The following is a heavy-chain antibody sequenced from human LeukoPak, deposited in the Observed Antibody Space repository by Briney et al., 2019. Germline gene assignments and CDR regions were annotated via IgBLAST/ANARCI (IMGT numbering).Heavy chain of an antibody. V-gene: IGHV3-11*04. D-gene: IGHD6-19*01. CDR3: ATSQSSVAGIVGD. Sequence: GGSLRLSCAVSGFTFSDYFMTWIRQAPGRGLEWVSYISGSGSNKYYADSVKGRFTISRDNAKNSLYLQMNSLRVEDTAVYYCATSQSSVAGIVGDWGQGTLVTVSS. CDR2: ISGSGSNK. J-gene: IGHJ4*02. CDR1: GFTFSDYF.